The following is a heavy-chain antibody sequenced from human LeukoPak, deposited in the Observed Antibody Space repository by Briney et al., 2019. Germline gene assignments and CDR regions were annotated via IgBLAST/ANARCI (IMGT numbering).Heavy chain of an antibody. V-gene: IGHV4-61*02. CDR2: IYTSGST. Sequence: SQTLSVTCTVSGGSISSGSYYWSWIRQPAGKGLEWIGRIYTSGSTNYNPSLKSRVTISVDTSKNQFSLKLSSVTAADTAVYYCARSLDYWGQGTLVTVSS. J-gene: IGHJ4*02. CDR3: ARSLDY. CDR1: GGSISSGSYY.